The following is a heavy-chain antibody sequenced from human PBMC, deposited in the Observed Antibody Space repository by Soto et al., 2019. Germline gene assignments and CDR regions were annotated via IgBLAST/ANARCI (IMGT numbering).Heavy chain of an antibody. CDR1: GFTFSSYA. Sequence: GGSLRLSCAASGFTFSSYAMHWVRQAPGKGLEWVAVISYDGSNKYYADSVKGRFTISRDNSKNTLYLQMNSLRAEDTAVYYCARDWRRSRSISYYFDYWGQGTLVTVSS. CDR2: ISYDGSNK. J-gene: IGHJ4*02. V-gene: IGHV3-30-3*01. D-gene: IGHD6-13*01. CDR3: ARDWRRSRSISYYFDY.